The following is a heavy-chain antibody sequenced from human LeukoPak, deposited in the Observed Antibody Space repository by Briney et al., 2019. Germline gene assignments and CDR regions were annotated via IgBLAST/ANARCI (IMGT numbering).Heavy chain of an antibody. CDR2: IYYSGST. Sequence: PSETLSLTCTLWGGPLSISSDHWVWIPQPPGKGLGRYGIIYYSGSTYYNPSPQSRVTISVDTSKNQFSLKLSSVTAADTAVYYCARASGSLSLVVPAAVPDYWGQGTLVTVSS. V-gene: IGHV4-39*07. J-gene: IGHJ4*02. D-gene: IGHD2-2*01. CDR1: GGPLSISSDH. CDR3: ARASGSLSLVVPAAVPDY.